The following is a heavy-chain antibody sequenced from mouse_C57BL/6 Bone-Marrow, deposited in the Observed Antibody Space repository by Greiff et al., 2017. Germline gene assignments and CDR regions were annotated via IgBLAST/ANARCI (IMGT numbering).Heavy chain of an antibody. J-gene: IGHJ4*01. CDR3: ARCYDYDDYTMDY. CDR2: MHPNGGSP. Sequence: QVQLQQPGAELVKPGASVKLSCKASGYTFTNYWMHWVKQRPGQGLEWIGMMHPNGGSPDYNEKFKSEATLSVDKSSRTAYMELSGLTSEDSAVYYCARCYDYDDYTMDYWGQGTSVTVSS. V-gene: IGHV1-64*01. CDR1: GYTFTNYW. D-gene: IGHD2-4*01.